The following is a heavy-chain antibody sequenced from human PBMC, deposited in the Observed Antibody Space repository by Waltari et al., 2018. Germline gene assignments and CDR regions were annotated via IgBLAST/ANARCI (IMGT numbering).Heavy chain of an antibody. CDR3: ATTWGYIAARHPEFDY. V-gene: IGHV1-24*01. D-gene: IGHD6-6*01. J-gene: IGHJ4*02. Sequence: QVQLVQSGAEVKKPGASVKVSCKVSGYTLTELSMHWVRQAPGKGLEWMGGFDPEDGETIYEQKFQCRVTMTEDTSTDTAYMELSSLRSEDTAVYYCATTWGYIAARHPEFDYWGQGTLVTVSS. CDR1: GYTLTELS. CDR2: FDPEDGET.